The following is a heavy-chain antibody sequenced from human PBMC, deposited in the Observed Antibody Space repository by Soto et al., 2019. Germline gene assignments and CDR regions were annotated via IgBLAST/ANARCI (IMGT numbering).Heavy chain of an antibody. D-gene: IGHD2-2*01. CDR2: ISYDGSNK. CDR1: GFTFSSYG. J-gene: IGHJ6*02. CDR3: AKDKASTSCYDCYYYGMDV. V-gene: IGHV3-30*18. Sequence: GGSLRLSCAASGFTFSSYGMHWVRQAPGKGLEWVAVISYDGSNKYYADSVKGRFTISRDNSKNTLYLQMNSLRAEDTAVYYCAKDKASTSCYDCYYYGMDVWGQGTTVTVSS.